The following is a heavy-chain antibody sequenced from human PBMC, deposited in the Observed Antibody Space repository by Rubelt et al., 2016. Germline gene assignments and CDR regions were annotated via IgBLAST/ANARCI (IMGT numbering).Heavy chain of an antibody. CDR2: IIPILGIA. CDR3: ASLQYSSGWYSDY. CDR1: GGTFSSYA. J-gene: IGHJ4*02. D-gene: IGHD6-19*01. V-gene: IGHV1-69*04. Sequence: QVQLVQSGAEVKKPGSSVKVSCKASGGTFSSYAISWVRQAPGQGLELMGRIIPILGIANYEQTCQGRVTINADKSTSTADMELSSLRSEDRAVYYCASLQYSSGWYSDYWGQGTLVTVSS.